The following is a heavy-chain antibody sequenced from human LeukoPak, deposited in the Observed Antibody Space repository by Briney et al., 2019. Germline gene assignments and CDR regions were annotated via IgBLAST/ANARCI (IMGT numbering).Heavy chain of an antibody. CDR1: GLTFTSYS. J-gene: IGHJ4*02. Sequence: GGSLTPSCAASGLTFTSYSMNWVRQAPGKGLEWVSSISSSGNYIYYADSVKGRFTISRDNAKNSLYLQMNSLRAEDTAVYYCVRPGGRMDDYWGQGTLVTVSS. D-gene: IGHD3-16*01. CDR2: ISSSGNYI. CDR3: VRPGGRMDDY. V-gene: IGHV3-21*01.